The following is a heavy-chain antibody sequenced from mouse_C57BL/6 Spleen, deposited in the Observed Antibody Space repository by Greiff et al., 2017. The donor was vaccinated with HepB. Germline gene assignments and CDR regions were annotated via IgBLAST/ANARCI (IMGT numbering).Heavy chain of an antibody. CDR1: GYAFSSSW. D-gene: IGHD4-1*01. CDR2: IYPGDGDT. Sequence: QVQLQQSGPELVKPGASVKISCKASGYAFSSSWMNWVKQRPGKGLEWIGRIYPGDGDTNYNGKFKGKAKLTADKSSSTAYMQLSSLTSEDSAVYFCARSGANWDVHDYWGQGTTLTVSS. CDR3: ARSGANWDVHDY. J-gene: IGHJ2*01. V-gene: IGHV1-82*01.